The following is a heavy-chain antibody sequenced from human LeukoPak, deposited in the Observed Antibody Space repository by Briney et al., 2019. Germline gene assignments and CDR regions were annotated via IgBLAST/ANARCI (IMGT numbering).Heavy chain of an antibody. J-gene: IGHJ4*02. CDR2: MFHSGDT. CDR1: GYSIRSGSY. D-gene: IGHD4-17*01. V-gene: IGHV4-38-2*01. Sequence: SETLSLTCDVSGYSIRSGSYWGWIRQPPGKGLEWIGCMFHSGDTYHNPSLKSRVTISADTSKNQFSLKLTSVTAADTAVYYCAKVGAYGDYARHDYWGQGTLATVSS. CDR3: AKVGAYGDYARHDY.